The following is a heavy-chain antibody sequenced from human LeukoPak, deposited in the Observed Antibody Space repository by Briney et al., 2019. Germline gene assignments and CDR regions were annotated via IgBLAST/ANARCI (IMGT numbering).Heavy chain of an antibody. CDR1: GFTFSSYE. Sequence: GALRLSCAASGFTFSSYEMNWVRQAPGKGLEWVSYISSSGSTIYYADSVKGRFTISRDNAKNSLYLQMNSLRAEDTAVYYCARDQGGEQSYWGQGTLVTVSS. CDR3: ARDQGGEQSY. J-gene: IGHJ4*02. CDR2: ISSSGSTI. D-gene: IGHD3-16*01. V-gene: IGHV3-48*03.